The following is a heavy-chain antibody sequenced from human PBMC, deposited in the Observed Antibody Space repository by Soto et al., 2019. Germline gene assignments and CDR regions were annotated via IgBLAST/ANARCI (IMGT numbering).Heavy chain of an antibody. CDR2: ISSNGGST. D-gene: IGHD2-15*01. Sequence: GGSLRLSCSASGFNFSSYAMHWVRQAPGKGLEYVSAISSNGGSTYYADSVKGRFTISRDNSKNTLYLQMSSLRAEDTAVYYCVKQEEDCSGGSCYYYYYMDVWGKGTTVTVSS. J-gene: IGHJ6*03. CDR3: VKQEEDCSGGSCYYYYYMDV. V-gene: IGHV3-64D*09. CDR1: GFNFSSYA.